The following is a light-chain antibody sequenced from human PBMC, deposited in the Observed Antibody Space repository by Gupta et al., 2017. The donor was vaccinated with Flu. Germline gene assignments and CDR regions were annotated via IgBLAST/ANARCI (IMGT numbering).Light chain of an antibody. CDR1: QSVSTY. CDR3: QKRSNWPPYT. CDR2: DAS. J-gene: IGKJ2*01. V-gene: IGKV3-11*01. Sequence: EIELTQSPATLSLSPGERATLSCRASQSVSTYLAWYQKKPGQAPRLLIYDASNRATGITPRFSGSGSGTDFTLTISSLEPEDFAVYYCQKRSNWPPYTFGQGTRLEIK.